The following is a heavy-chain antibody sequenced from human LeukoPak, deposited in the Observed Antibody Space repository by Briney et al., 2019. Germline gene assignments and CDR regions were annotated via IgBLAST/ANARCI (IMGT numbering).Heavy chain of an antibody. CDR3: ARQFPPIYSGSYYTGWYFDL. D-gene: IGHD1-26*01. CDR1: GYSFTSYW. CDR2: IYPGDSDT. V-gene: IGHV5-51*01. J-gene: IGHJ2*01. Sequence: HGESLKISCKGSGYSFTSYWIGWVRQMPGKGLEWMGIIYPGDSDTRYSPSFQGQVTISADKSISTAYLQWSSLKASDTAMYYCARQFPPIYSGSYYTGWYFDLWGRGTLVTVSS.